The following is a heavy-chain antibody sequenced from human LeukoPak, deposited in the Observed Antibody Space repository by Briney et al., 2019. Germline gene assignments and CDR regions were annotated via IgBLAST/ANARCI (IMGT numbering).Heavy chain of an antibody. CDR1: GFTFDDYA. J-gene: IGHJ4*02. D-gene: IGHD3-22*01. CDR2: ISWNSGSI. Sequence: GGSLRLSCAASGFTFDDYAMHWVRQAPGKGLEWVSGISWNSGSIGYADSVKGRFTISRDNAKNSLYLQMNSLRAEDTALYYCAKDRYCYDSSGYAVRLFDYWGQGTLVTVSS. CDR3: AKDRYCYDSSGYAVRLFDY. V-gene: IGHV3-9*01.